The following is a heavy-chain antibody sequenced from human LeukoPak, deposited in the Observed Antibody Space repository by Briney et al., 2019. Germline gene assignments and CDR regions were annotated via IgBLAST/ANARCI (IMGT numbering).Heavy chain of an antibody. CDR3: ARRPVATDCFDY. V-gene: IGHV4-39*01. J-gene: IGHJ4*02. CDR1: GGSISSYY. Sequence: KPSETLSLTCTVSGGSISSYYWGWVRQPPGKGLQWIGSIYYSGTSYYNPSLESRVTISADTSKNQFPLKLSSVTAADTAVYFCARRPVATDCFDYWGQGTLVTVSS. D-gene: IGHD4-23*01. CDR2: IYYSGTS.